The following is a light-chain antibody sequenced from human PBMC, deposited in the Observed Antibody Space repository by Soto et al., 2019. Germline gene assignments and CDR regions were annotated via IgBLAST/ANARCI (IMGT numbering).Light chain of an antibody. CDR3: QQSYSTLT. CDR1: QSVSSSY. V-gene: IGKV3-20*01. J-gene: IGKJ3*01. Sequence: EIVLTQSPGTLSLSPGERATLSCRASQSVSSSYLAWYQQKPGQAPRLLIYGASSRATGIPDRFSGSGSGTDFTLTISRLEPEDFAVYYCQQSYSTLTFGPGTKVDIK. CDR2: GAS.